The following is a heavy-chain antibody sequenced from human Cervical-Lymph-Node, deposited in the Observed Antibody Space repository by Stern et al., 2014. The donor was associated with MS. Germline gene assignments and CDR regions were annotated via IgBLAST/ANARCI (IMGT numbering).Heavy chain of an antibody. D-gene: IGHD4-11*01. CDR1: GFTFSAYG. Sequence: VQLVESGGGVVRPGRSLRLSCGASGFTFSAYGMHWVRQAPGKGLEGVAMIRSDGSTKDNADSVKGRFTISRDNSKNTLYLQMTSLRPDDTAVYYCARDRRTTKFFDFWGQGARVTVAS. CDR3: ARDRRTTKFFDF. V-gene: IGHV3-33*08. J-gene: IGHJ4*02. CDR2: IRSDGSTK.